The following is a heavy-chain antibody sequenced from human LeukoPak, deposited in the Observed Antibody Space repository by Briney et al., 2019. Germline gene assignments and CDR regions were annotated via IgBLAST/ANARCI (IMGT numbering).Heavy chain of an antibody. J-gene: IGHJ5*02. V-gene: IGHV3-23*01. D-gene: IGHD5-18*01. CDR1: GFTFSSYA. CDR3: AKGYSYGYLNWFDP. Sequence: GGSLRLSCAASGFTFSSYAMSWVRQAPGRGLEWVSAISGSGGSTYYADSVKGRFTISRDNSKNTLYLQMNSLRAEDTAVYYCAKGYSYGYLNWFDPWGQGTLVTVSS. CDR2: ISGSGGST.